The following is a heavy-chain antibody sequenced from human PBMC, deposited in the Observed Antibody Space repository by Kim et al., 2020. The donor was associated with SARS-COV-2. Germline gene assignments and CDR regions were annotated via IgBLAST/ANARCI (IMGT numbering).Heavy chain of an antibody. D-gene: IGHD3-22*01. J-gene: IGHJ3*02. CDR2: IYYSGST. CDR1: GGSISSSSYY. CDR3: ARRNPDGAMIVVLTNRDAFDI. V-gene: IGHV4-39*07. Sequence: SETLSLTCTVSGGSISSSSYYWGWIRQPPGKGLEWIGSIYYSGSTYYNPSLKSRVTISVDTSKNQFSLKLSSVTAADTAVYYCARRNPDGAMIVVLTNRDAFDIWGQGTMVTVSS.